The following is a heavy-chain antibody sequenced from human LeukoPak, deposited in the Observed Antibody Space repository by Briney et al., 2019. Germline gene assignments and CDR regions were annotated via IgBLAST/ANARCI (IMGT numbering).Heavy chain of an antibody. CDR2: IGTAGDT. Sequence: QAGRSLRLSCAASGFTFSSYDMHWVRQATGKGLEWVSAIGTAGDTYYPGSVKGRFTISRENAKNSLYLQMNSLRAEDTAVYYCARGVRGAGYYYGMDVWGQGTTVTVSS. CDR3: ARGVRGAGYYYGMDV. CDR1: GFTFSSYD. J-gene: IGHJ6*02. V-gene: IGHV3-13*01. D-gene: IGHD4/OR15-4a*01.